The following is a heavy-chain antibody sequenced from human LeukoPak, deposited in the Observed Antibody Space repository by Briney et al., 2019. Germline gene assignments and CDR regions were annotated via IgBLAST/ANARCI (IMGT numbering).Heavy chain of an antibody. V-gene: IGHV4-61*01. CDR2: IYYSGST. CDR3: ARYYDFWSGYYNWFDP. J-gene: IGHJ5*02. CDR1: GGSISSGSYY. Sequence: SETLSLTCTVSGGSISSGSYYWGWLRQPPGKGLEWVGYIYYSGSTNYNPSLKSRVTISVDTSKNQFSLKLSSVTAADTAVYYCARYYDFWSGYYNWFDPWGQGTLVTVSS. D-gene: IGHD3-3*01.